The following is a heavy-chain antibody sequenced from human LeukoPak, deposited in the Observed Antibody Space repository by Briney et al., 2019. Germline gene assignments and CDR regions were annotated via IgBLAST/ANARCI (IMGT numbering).Heavy chain of an antibody. V-gene: IGHV3-21*01. CDR2: ISSSSSYI. Sequence: GGSLRLSCAASGFTFSSYSMNWVRQAPGKGLEWVSSISSSSSYIYYADSVKGRFTISRDNDKNSLSLQMNSLGAEDTALYYCARHNWNDRDFYFDYWGQGTLVTVSS. CDR3: ARHNWNDRDFYFDY. J-gene: IGHJ4*02. CDR1: GFTFSSYS. D-gene: IGHD1-20*01.